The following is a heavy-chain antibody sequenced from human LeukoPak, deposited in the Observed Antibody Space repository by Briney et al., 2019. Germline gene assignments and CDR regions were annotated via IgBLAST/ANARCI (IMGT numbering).Heavy chain of an antibody. CDR1: GGSVSSNSAA. CDR3: AREPSSIAAAGWVDY. D-gene: IGHD6-13*01. V-gene: IGHV6-1*01. Sequence: SQTLSLTCAISGGSVSSNSAAWNWIRQSPSRGLEWLVRTYYRSKWYNDYAVSVKSRITINPDTSKNQFSLQLNSVTPEDTAVYYCAREPSSIAAAGWVDYWGQGTLVTVSS. J-gene: IGHJ4*02. CDR2: TYYRSKWYN.